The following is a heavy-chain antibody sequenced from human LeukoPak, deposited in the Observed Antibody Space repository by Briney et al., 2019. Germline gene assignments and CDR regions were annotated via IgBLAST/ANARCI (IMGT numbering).Heavy chain of an antibody. CDR3: AKRRGDGYYFDY. V-gene: IGHV4-59*01. CDR1: GGSISIYY. Sequence: PSETLSLTCTVSGGSISIYYWSWIRQPPGKGLGWIGYIYYSGSTNYNPSLKSRVTISVDTSKNQCSLKLSSVTAADTAVYYCAKRRGDGYYFDYWGQGTLVTVSS. J-gene: IGHJ4*02. CDR2: IYYSGST. D-gene: IGHD2-21*02.